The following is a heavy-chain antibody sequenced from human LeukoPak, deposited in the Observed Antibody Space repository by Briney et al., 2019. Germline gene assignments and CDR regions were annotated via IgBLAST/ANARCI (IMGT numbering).Heavy chain of an antibody. Sequence: GASVKVSCKASGYTFTGYYMHWVRQAPGQGLEWMGWINPNSGGTNYAQKFQGRVTMTTDTSTSTAYMELRSLRSDDTAVHYCARGAGYSSSPDIWGQGTMVTVSS. CDR3: ARGAGYSSSPDI. V-gene: IGHV1-2*02. CDR2: INPNSGGT. J-gene: IGHJ3*02. CDR1: GYTFTGYY. D-gene: IGHD6-13*01.